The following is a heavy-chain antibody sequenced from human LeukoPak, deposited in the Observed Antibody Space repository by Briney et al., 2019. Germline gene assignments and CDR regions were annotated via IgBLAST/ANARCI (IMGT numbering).Heavy chain of an antibody. V-gene: IGHV4-61*02. CDR1: GGSISSGRYF. Sequence: SSETLSLTCTLYGGSISSGRYFWTWIRQPAGKGLEWIGRINTSGSTNYNPSLKSRVTISVDTSKNQFSLKLSSVTAADTAVFYCAREGYTSSWYSGYYYFDYWGQGTLVTVSS. D-gene: IGHD6-13*01. CDR2: INTSGST. J-gene: IGHJ4*02. CDR3: AREGYTSSWYSGYYYFDY.